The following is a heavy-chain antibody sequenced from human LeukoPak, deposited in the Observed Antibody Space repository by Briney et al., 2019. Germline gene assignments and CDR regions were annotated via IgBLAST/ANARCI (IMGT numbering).Heavy chain of an antibody. CDR3: AADGEYAFLV. V-gene: IGHV3-74*01. J-gene: IGHJ3*01. CDR2: IINDGITT. CDR1: GLTFHNTW. D-gene: IGHD2/OR15-2a*01. Sequence: GGSLRLSCAASGLTFHNTWMHWIRQAPGKGLVWVSRIINDGITTTYADSVKGRFTISRDNAKNTLYLQMNSLGADDTGVYYCAADGEYAFLVWGQGTMVTVSS.